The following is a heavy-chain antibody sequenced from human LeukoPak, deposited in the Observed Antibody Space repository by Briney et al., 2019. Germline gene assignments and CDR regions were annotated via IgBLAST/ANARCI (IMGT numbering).Heavy chain of an antibody. CDR1: GFTFSXXX. D-gene: IGHD3-3*01. J-gene: IGHJ4*02. V-gene: IGHV3-13*01. CDR3: ARDGDFH. CDR2: IGTAGDT. Sequence: XASGFTFSXXXXXWVRXATGKGLELVSAIGTAGDTYYPGSVKGRFTISRENAKNSLYLQMNSLRAGDTAVYYCARDGDFHWGQGTLVTVSS.